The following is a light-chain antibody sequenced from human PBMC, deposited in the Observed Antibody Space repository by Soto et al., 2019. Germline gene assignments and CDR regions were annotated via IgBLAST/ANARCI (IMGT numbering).Light chain of an antibody. J-gene: IGKJ4*01. V-gene: IGKV1-39*01. Sequence: QMTQSPSSLSASVGDRVTLTCWASQSIGMYLNWYQQKPGKAPKRLISNAVGVQSGVPPRFSGSGSGTDFTLTISSLQPEDFETYYGQQSHSNPITFGGGTKMDIK. CDR2: NAV. CDR1: QSIGMY. CDR3: QQSHSNPIT.